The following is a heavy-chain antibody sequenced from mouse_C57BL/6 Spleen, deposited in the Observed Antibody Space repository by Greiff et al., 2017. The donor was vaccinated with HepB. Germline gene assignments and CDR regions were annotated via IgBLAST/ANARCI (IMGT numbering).Heavy chain of an antibody. J-gene: IGHJ2*01. CDR3: TTDDYAFGY. CDR1: GFNFNDYY. V-gene: IGHV14-1*01. Sequence: VQLKQSGAELVRPGASVKLSCTASGFNFNDYYMHWVKQRPEQGLEWIGRIGPEDGDTEYAPKFQGKATMTADTSSNTAYLQHSSLTSEDTAVYYCTTDDYAFGYWGQDTTLTVSS. CDR2: IGPEDGDT. D-gene: IGHD2-4*01.